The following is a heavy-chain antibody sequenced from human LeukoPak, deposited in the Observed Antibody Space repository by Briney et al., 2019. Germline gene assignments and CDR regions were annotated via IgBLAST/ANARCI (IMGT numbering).Heavy chain of an antibody. Sequence: GGSLRLSCAASGFTFNNYGMHWVRQAPGKGLEWVAVISYDGRNIHYPDSVKGRFTISRDISTDTLWLQMDSLRTEDTAVYYCAKGPLRGTAAAIDYWGQGTLVTVSS. J-gene: IGHJ4*02. CDR3: AKGPLRGTAAAIDY. CDR2: ISYDGRNI. V-gene: IGHV3-30*18. D-gene: IGHD2-2*01. CDR1: GFTFNNYG.